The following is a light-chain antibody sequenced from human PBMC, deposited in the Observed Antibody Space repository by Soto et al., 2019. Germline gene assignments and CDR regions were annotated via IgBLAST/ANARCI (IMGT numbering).Light chain of an antibody. J-gene: IGLJ1*01. CDR3: SSYAASTYV. V-gene: IGLV2-8*01. CDR1: SSDVGGYNY. CDR2: EVS. Sequence: QSVLTQPPSASGSPGQSVTISCTGTSSDVGGYNYVSWYQQHPGKAPKLIIYEVSKRPSGVPDRFSGSKSGNTASLTVSALQTEDEADYYCSSYAASTYVFGTGTKVTVL.